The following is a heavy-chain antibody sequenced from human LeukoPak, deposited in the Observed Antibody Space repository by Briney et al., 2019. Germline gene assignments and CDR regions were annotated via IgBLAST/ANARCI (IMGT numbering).Heavy chain of an antibody. CDR1: GGTFSNYA. CDR3: AVVGGGHYVWGSYRPYYFDY. D-gene: IGHD3-16*02. J-gene: IGHJ4*02. Sequence: SVKVSCKASGGTFSNYAINWVRQAPGQGLECMGGIIPIFGTTNYAQKFQGRVTITADESASTVYMELSSLRSEDTAVYYCAVVGGGHYVWGSYRPYYFDYWGQGTLVTVSS. V-gene: IGHV1-69*13. CDR2: IIPIFGTT.